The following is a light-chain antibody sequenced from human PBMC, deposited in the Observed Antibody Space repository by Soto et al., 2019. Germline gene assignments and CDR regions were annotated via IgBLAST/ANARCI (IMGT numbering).Light chain of an antibody. J-gene: IGLJ7*01. CDR2: VNSGGSH. Sequence: QPVLTQSPSASASLGASVKLTCTLSSGHSNYAIAWHQQQPEKGPRYLMKVNSGGSHIKGDGIPDRFSGSSSGAVRYLFISSLQSEDEADYYCQTWGTGSAIVVLGGGTQLTVL. V-gene: IGLV4-69*01. CDR3: QTWGTGSAIVV. CDR1: SGHSNYA.